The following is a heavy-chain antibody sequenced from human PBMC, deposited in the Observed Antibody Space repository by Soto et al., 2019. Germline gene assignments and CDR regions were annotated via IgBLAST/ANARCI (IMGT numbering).Heavy chain of an antibody. CDR2: IYPGDSDT. D-gene: IGHD2-2*01. CDR1: GYSFTSYW. J-gene: IGHJ3*02. CDR3: ARRPIDCSSTSCYAFDI. V-gene: IGHV5-51*01. Sequence: GESLKISCKGSGYSFTSYWIGWVRQMPGKGLEWMGIIYPGDSDTRYSPSFQGQVTISADKSISTAYLQWSSLKASDTAMYYCARRPIDCSSTSCYAFDIWGKGTMVTVSS.